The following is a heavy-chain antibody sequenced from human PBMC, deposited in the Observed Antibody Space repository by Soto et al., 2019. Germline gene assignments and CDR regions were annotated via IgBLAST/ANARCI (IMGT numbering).Heavy chain of an antibody. V-gene: IGHV1-69*04. Sequence: SVKVSCKASGGTFSSYTISWVRQAPGQGLEWMGRIIPILGIANYAQKFQGRVTITADKSTSTAYMGLSSLRSEDTAVYYCAREGPRRIVATPNFDYWGQGTLVTVSS. CDR2: IIPILGIA. CDR3: AREGPRRIVATPNFDY. D-gene: IGHD5-12*01. CDR1: GGTFSSYT. J-gene: IGHJ4*02.